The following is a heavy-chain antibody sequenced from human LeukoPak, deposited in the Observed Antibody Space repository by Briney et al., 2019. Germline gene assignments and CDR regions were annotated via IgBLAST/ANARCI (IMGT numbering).Heavy chain of an antibody. CDR1: GGSISSYY. Sequence: PSGTLSLTCTVSGGSISSYYWSWIRQPPGKGLEWIGYIYYSGSTNYNPSLKSRVTISVDTSKNQFSLKLSSVTAADTAVYYCARASSELWFGERGIDYWGQGALVTVSS. J-gene: IGHJ4*02. CDR3: ARASSELWFGERGIDY. CDR2: IYYSGST. D-gene: IGHD3-10*01. V-gene: IGHV4-59*01.